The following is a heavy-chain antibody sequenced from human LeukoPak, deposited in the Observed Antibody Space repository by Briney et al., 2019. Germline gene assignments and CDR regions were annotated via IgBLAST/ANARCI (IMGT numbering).Heavy chain of an antibody. CDR2: ISGSGSRT. CDR3: AKGNGFCLNDLCPNDAFDM. J-gene: IGHJ3*02. Sequence: PGGSLRLSCAASGFTFSNYAMNWVRQASGKGLEWVSRISGSGSRTYYADSVKGRFTISRDKSKNTLFLQMNSLRGEDTAVYYCAKGNGFCLNDLCPNDAFDMWGQGTMVTISS. D-gene: IGHD2-8*01. CDR1: GFTFSNYA. V-gene: IGHV3-23*01.